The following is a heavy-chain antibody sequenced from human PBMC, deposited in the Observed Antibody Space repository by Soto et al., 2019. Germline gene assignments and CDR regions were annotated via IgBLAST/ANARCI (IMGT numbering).Heavy chain of an antibody. V-gene: IGHV5-51*01. Sequence: GESLKISCNGAGYSFTIYWIGWVRQMPGKGLEWMGIIYPGDSDTRYSPSFQGQVTISADKSISTAYLQWSSLKASDTAMYYCARRSGYDSKRPENWFDPWGQGTLVTVSS. CDR1: GYSFTIYW. CDR3: ARRSGYDSKRPENWFDP. J-gene: IGHJ5*02. CDR2: IYPGDSDT. D-gene: IGHD5-12*01.